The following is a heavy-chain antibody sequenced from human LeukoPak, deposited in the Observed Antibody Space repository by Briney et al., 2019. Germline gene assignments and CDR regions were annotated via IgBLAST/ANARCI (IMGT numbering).Heavy chain of an antibody. CDR3: TTYDSSGYYSRY. CDR2: IKSKSAGGTA. V-gene: IGHV3-15*01. Sequence: GGSLRLSCAASGFTFSSYSMNWVRQAPGKGLEWVGRIKSKSAGGTADYGAPVRGRFSISRDDSKNTLYLQMNSLKTEDTAVYYCTTYDSSGYYSRYWGQGTLLTVSP. D-gene: IGHD3-22*01. CDR1: GFTFSSYS. J-gene: IGHJ4*02.